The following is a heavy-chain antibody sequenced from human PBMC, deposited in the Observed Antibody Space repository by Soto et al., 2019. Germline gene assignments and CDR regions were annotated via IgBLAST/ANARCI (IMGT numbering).Heavy chain of an antibody. CDR1: GFTFSSYG. CDR2: ISYDGSNK. J-gene: IGHJ4*02. Sequence: QVQLVESGGGVVQPGRSLRLSCAASGFTFSSYGMHWVRQAPGKGLEWVAVISYDGSNKYYADSVKGRFTISRDNSKNTRYLQMNSLRAEDTAVYYCAKTGAWVVRAYYFDYWGQGTLVTVSS. D-gene: IGHD6-19*01. CDR3: AKTGAWVVRAYYFDY. V-gene: IGHV3-30*18.